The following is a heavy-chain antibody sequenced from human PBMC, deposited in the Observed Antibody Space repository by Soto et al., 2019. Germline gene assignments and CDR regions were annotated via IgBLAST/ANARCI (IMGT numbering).Heavy chain of an antibody. CDR1: GFSLSTSGVG. CDR3: AHRRGSSVAGTGGAFDI. J-gene: IGHJ3*02. Sequence: QITLKESGPTLVKPTQTLTLTCTFSGFSLSTSGVGVGWIRQPPGKALEWLALIYWDDDKRYSPSLKSRLTITKDTSKNQVVLTMTNMGPVDTATYYCAHRRGSSVAGTGGAFDIWGQGTMVTVSS. V-gene: IGHV2-5*02. D-gene: IGHD6-19*01. CDR2: IYWDDDK.